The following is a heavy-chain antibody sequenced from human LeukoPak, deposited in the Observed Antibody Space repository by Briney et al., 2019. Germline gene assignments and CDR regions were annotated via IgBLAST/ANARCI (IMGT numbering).Heavy chain of an antibody. CDR3: ARVGCSGGSCYLTFVRYYYYYMDV. V-gene: IGHV3-21*01. D-gene: IGHD2-15*01. J-gene: IGHJ6*03. Sequence: PGGSLRLSCAASGFTFSSYSMNWVRQAPGKGLEWVSSISSSSSYIYYADSVKGRFTISRDNAKNSLYLQMNSLRAEDTAVYYCARVGCSGGSCYLTFVRYYYYYMDVWGKGTTVTVSS. CDR2: ISSSSSYI. CDR1: GFTFSSYS.